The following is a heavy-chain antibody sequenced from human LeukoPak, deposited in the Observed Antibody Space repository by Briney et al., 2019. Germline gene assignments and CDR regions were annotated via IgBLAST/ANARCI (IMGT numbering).Heavy chain of an antibody. CDR1: GYTFTSYA. J-gene: IGHJ6*02. CDR2: ISGYNGNT. CDR3: ARGYSYGSDYYYGMDV. Sequence: ASVKVSRKASGYTFTSYAISWVRQAPGQGLEWMGWISGYNGNTKYAQKVQGRVTMTTDTSTSTAYMELRSLRSDDTAVYYCARGYSYGSDYYYGMDVWGQGTTVTVSS. V-gene: IGHV1-18*01. D-gene: IGHD5-18*01.